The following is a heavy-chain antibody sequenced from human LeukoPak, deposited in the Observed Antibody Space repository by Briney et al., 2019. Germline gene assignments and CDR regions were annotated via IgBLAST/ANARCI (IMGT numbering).Heavy chain of an antibody. V-gene: IGHV3-30*18. CDR3: AKDAAVAGTSEHDY. D-gene: IGHD6-19*01. CDR2: ISYDGSNK. Sequence: GGSLRLSCAASGFTFSSYGMHWVRQAPGKGLEWVAVISYDGSNKYYADSVKGRFTISRDNSKNTLYLEMNSLRAEDTAVYYCAKDAAVAGTSEHDYWGQGTLVTVSS. J-gene: IGHJ4*02. CDR1: GFTFSSYG.